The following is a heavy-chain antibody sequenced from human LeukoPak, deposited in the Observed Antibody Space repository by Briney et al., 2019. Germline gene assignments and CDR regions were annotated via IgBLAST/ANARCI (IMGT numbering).Heavy chain of an antibody. CDR2: INWNGGRT. CDR1: GFRFEDYG. J-gene: IGHJ5*02. CDR3: ARTGTSVPDRFDP. D-gene: IGHD1-1*01. V-gene: IGHV3-20*04. Sequence: GGSLRLSCAASGFRFEDYGMSWVRQAPGMGLEWVSYINWNGGRTGYADSVKGRFTISRDNAKDSLYLQMNSLRAEDTAFYFCARTGTSVPDRFDPWGQGTLVTVSS.